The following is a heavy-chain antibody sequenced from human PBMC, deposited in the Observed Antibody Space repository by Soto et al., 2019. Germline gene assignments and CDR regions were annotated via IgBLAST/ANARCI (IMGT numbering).Heavy chain of an antibody. Sequence: QVQLVESGGGVVQPGRSLRLSCAASGFTFSHYGMHWVRQAPGKGLEWVAAISNEGSEHYYADSVKGRFTISRDKSTNTLYLSMNSLRAEDKAVYYGAKDLEYSDIFEHWGQGTLVTVSS. J-gene: IGHJ1*01. CDR3: AKDLEYSDIFEH. CDR1: GFTFSHYG. V-gene: IGHV3-30*18. D-gene: IGHD3-9*01. CDR2: ISNEGSEH.